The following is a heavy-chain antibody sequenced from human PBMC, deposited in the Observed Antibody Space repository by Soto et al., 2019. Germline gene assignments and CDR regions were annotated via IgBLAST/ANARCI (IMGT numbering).Heavy chain of an antibody. CDR3: ARDASNSGSYFQPQYYLDY. Sequence: QVQLVESGGGVVQPGRSLRLSCAASGFTFSSYGMHWVRQAPGKGLEGVAVIWYDGSNKDYADSVKGRFTVSRDNSKNKRYLQINGLRAEDTAVYYCARDASNSGSYFQPQYYLDYWGQGTLVTASS. J-gene: IGHJ4*02. CDR1: GFTFSSYG. CDR2: IWYDGSNK. D-gene: IGHD1-26*01. V-gene: IGHV3-33*01.